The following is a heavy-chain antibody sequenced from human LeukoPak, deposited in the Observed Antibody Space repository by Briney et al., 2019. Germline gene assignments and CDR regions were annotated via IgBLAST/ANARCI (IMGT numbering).Heavy chain of an antibody. CDR2: ISSSGSTI. V-gene: IGHV3-48*04. J-gene: IGHJ4*02. Sequence: PGGSLSLSCAASGFTFSTYNMNWVRQAPGKGLEWVSYISSSGSTIYYADSVKGRFTISRDNAKNSLYLQMNSLRAEDTAVYYCAKFLYCSGGSCYRPGPFDYWGQGTLVTVSS. CDR3: AKFLYCSGGSCYRPGPFDY. CDR1: GFTFSTYN. D-gene: IGHD2-15*01.